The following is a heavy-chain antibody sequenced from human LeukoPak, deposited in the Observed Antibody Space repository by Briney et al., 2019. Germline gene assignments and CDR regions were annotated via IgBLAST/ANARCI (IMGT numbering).Heavy chain of an antibody. CDR1: GFTFSRHW. CDR3: ARSRLGLGPFDY. D-gene: IGHD1-26*01. Sequence: GGSLRLSCAASGFTFSRHWMTWVRQAPGKGLEWVSSISSSSSYIYYADSVKGRFTISRDNAKNSLYLQMNSLRAEDTAVYYCARSRLGLGPFDYWGQGTLVTVSS. CDR2: ISSSSSYI. V-gene: IGHV3-21*01. J-gene: IGHJ4*02.